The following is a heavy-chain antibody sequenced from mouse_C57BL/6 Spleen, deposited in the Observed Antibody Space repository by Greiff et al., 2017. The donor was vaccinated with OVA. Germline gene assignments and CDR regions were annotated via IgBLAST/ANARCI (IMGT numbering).Heavy chain of an antibody. CDR2: INPSNGGT. V-gene: IGHV1-53*01. J-gene: IGHJ1*03. Sequence: VQLQQSGTDLVKPGASVKLSCKASGYTFTSYWMHWVKQRPGQGLEWIGTINPSNGGTNYNEKFKSKATLTGDKSTSTAYMQLSSLTSEDYAVYYCTGSPFYDYDVFYWYFDVWGTGTTVTVSS. CDR1: GYTFTSYW. CDR3: TGSPFYDYDVFYWYFDV. D-gene: IGHD2-4*01.